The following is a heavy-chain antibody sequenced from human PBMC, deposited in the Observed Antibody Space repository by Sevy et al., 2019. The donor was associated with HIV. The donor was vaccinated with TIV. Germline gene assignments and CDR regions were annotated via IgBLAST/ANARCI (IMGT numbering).Heavy chain of an antibody. CDR1: GFTFSRYS. CDR3: VRWDYSTSGNWFDP. J-gene: IGHJ5*02. D-gene: IGHD6-13*01. V-gene: IGHV3-21*01. CDR2: ISSSGHYI. Sequence: GGALRLSCGASGFTFSRYSMNWVRQAPGKGLEWVSYISSSGHYIQYADSVRGRFTIFRDNARDSLDLQMNSLRAEDTAVYFCVRWDYSTSGNWFDPWGQGTLVTVSS.